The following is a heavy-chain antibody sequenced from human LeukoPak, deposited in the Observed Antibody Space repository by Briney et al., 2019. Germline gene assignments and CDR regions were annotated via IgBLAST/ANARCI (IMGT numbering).Heavy chain of an antibody. CDR2: IYYSGST. CDR1: GGSISSYY. CDR3: ARGEQWLVPDAFDI. J-gene: IGHJ3*02. V-gene: IGHV4-59*01. Sequence: PSETLSLTCTVSGGSISSYYWSWIRQPPGKGLEWIGYIYYSGSTNYNPSLKSRVTISVDTSKNQFSLKLSSVTAEDTAVYYCARGEQWLVPDAFDIWGQGTMVTVSS. D-gene: IGHD6-19*01.